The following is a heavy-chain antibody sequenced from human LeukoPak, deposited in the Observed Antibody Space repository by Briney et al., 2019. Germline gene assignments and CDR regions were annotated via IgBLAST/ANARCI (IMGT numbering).Heavy chain of an antibody. V-gene: IGHV1-3*03. Sequence: PGGSLRLSCAASGFTFTSYAMHWVRQAPGQRLEWMGWINAGNGNTKYSQEFQGRVTITRDTSASTAYMELSSLRSEDMAVYYCARGTDSSGWYPGWFDPWGQGTLVTVSS. CDR3: ARGTDSSGWYPGWFDP. D-gene: IGHD6-19*01. CDR2: INAGNGNT. J-gene: IGHJ5*02. CDR1: GFTFTSYA.